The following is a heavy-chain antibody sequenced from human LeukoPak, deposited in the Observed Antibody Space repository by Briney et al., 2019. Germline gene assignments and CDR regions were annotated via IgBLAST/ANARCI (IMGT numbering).Heavy chain of an antibody. D-gene: IGHD3-22*01. Sequence: SETLSLTCTVSGASVSSGRHYWTWIRQPAGKGLGWIGRIYTSGTTKYDPSLESRVAISMDTSKNQFSLKLTSVTAADTAVYYCARLSGYYDSSPEVWGQGTLVAVSS. V-gene: IGHV4-61*02. CDR2: IYTSGTT. CDR1: GASVSSGRHY. J-gene: IGHJ4*02. CDR3: ARLSGYYDSSPEV.